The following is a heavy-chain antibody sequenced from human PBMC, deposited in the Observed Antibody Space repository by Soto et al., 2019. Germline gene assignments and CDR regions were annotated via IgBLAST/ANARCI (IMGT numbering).Heavy chain of an antibody. J-gene: IGHJ4*02. Sequence: QVQLVQSGAEVKKPGASVKVSCKASGYTFTSYGISWVRQAPGQGLEWMGWISAYNGNTNYAQKLQGRVTMTTDTSTSTAYMELRSLRSDDTAVYYCAIAPKLRYFDWLLTYFDYWGQGTLVTVSS. V-gene: IGHV1-18*01. CDR3: AIAPKLRYFDWLLTYFDY. CDR1: GYTFTSYG. D-gene: IGHD3-9*01. CDR2: ISAYNGNT.